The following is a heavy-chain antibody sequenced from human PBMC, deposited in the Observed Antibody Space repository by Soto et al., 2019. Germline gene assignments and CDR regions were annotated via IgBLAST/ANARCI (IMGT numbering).Heavy chain of an antibody. CDR2: IYYSGST. CDR3: ASARGVRSNWFDP. D-gene: IGHD3-10*01. V-gene: IGHV4-30-4*01. CDR1: GGSISSGDFC. J-gene: IGHJ5*02. Sequence: QVQLQESGPGLVKPSQTLSLTCTVSGGSISSGDFCWSWIRQPPGKGLEWIGYIYYSGSTYYNPSLTSRVTLSVDTSKNQFSLTLSSVTAADAAVYYCASARGVRSNWFDPWGQGTLVTVSS.